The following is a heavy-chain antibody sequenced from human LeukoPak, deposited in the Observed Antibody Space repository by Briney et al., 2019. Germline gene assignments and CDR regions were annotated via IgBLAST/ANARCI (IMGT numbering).Heavy chain of an antibody. V-gene: IGHV3-53*01. J-gene: IGHJ5*01. Sequence: GGSLTLSCAASGFAVSNNYMSWVRQAPAKGLEWVSIIYSAGDTYYADSVKGRFTISRDNSNNTLNLQMNSLRAEDTAVYYCARGVTIIAVGDSWGQGTLVSVSS. CDR2: IYSAGDT. D-gene: IGHD6-19*01. CDR1: GFAVSNNY. CDR3: ARGVTIIAVGDS.